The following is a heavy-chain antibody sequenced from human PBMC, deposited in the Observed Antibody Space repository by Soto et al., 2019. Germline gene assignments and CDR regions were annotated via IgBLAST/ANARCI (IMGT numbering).Heavy chain of an antibody. V-gene: IGHV1-18*01. Sequence: GASVKVSCKASGYTFTSYGISWVRQAPGQGLEWMGWISTYNGNTNYAQKLQGRVTMTTDTSTSTAYMELRSLRSDDTAVYYCARVGECSGGSCYPSVFDPWGQGTLVTVSS. CDR3: ARVGECSGGSCYPSVFDP. J-gene: IGHJ5*02. CDR1: GYTFTSYG. CDR2: ISTYNGNT. D-gene: IGHD2-15*01.